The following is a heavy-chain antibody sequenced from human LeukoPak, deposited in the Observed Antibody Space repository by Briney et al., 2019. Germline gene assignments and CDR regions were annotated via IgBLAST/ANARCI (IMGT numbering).Heavy chain of an antibody. V-gene: IGHV3-48*04. D-gene: IGHD4-17*01. J-gene: IGHJ5*02. Sequence: PGGSLRLSCAASGFTFSSYSMNWVRQAPGKGLEWVSYISSSSSTIYYADSVKGRFTISRDDAKNSLSLQMNNLRAEDTALYYCVRGRDYVGVAASLDLWGRGTLVTVS. CDR2: ISSSSSTI. CDR1: GFTFSSYS. CDR3: VRGRDYVGVAASLDL.